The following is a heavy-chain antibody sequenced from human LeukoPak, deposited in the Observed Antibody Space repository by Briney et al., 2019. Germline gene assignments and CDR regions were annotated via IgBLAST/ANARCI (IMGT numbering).Heavy chain of an antibody. CDR1: GASITTYY. J-gene: IGHJ5*02. V-gene: IGHV4-59*08. Sequence: SETLSLTCTVSGASITTYYGSWSRQSPGKALEWIGYVYYSGGTNYNPSLKSRVTISLDTSKKQFSLKLNSVTAADTAVYYCARKMTGWFDPWGQGTLVTVSS. D-gene: IGHD3-10*01. CDR2: VYYSGGT. CDR3: ARKMTGWFDP.